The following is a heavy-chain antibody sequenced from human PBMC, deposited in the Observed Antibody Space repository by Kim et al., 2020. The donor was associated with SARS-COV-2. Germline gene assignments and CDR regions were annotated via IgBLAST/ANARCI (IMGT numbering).Heavy chain of an antibody. V-gene: IGHV3-74*01. D-gene: IGHD3-16*01. J-gene: IGHJ4*02. Sequence: ADSVRGLFTSSRDNARNTLYLQMNSLRDEDTAVYYCARGMITFGGISNDLWGQGTLVTVSS. CDR3: ARGMITFGGISNDL.